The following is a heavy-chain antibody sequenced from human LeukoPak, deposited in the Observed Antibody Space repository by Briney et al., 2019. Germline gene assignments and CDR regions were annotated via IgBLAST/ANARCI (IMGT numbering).Heavy chain of an antibody. J-gene: IGHJ5*02. D-gene: IGHD1-7*01. V-gene: IGHV1-2*02. CDR1: GYTFAGYY. Sequence: ASVKVSCEASGYTFAGYYMHWVRQAPGQGLEWMGWINPNSGGTNYAQKFQGRVTMTRDTSISTAYMELSRLRSDDTAVYYCARDRAITGTTNWFDPWGQGTLVTVSS. CDR3: ARDRAITGTTNWFDP. CDR2: INPNSGGT.